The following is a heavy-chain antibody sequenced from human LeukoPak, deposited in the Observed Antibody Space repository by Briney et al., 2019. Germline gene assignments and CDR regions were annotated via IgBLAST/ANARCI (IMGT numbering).Heavy chain of an antibody. D-gene: IGHD1-26*01. CDR1: GFTFSSYA. CDR2: ISGSGGST. CDR3: AKASTFSGSPVDY. Sequence: PGGSLRLSCAASGFTFSSYAMSWVRQAPGKGLEWVSAISGSGGSTYYADSVKGRFTISRDNSKNTLYLQMNGLRADDTAVYYCAKASTFSGSPVDYWGQGTLVTVSS. V-gene: IGHV3-23*01. J-gene: IGHJ4*02.